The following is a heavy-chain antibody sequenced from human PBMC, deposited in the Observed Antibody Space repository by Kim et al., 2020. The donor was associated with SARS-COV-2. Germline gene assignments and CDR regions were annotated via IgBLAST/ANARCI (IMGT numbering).Heavy chain of an antibody. Sequence: SETLSLTCTVSGGSISSYYWSWIRQPPGKGLEWIGYIYYSGSTNYNPSLKSRVTISVDTSKNQFSLKLSSVTAADTAVYYCAREVSYSSWTSDAFDIWGQGTMVTVSS. D-gene: IGHD6-6*01. V-gene: IGHV4-59*13. CDR3: AREVSYSSWTSDAFDI. J-gene: IGHJ3*02. CDR2: IYYSGST. CDR1: GGSISSYY.